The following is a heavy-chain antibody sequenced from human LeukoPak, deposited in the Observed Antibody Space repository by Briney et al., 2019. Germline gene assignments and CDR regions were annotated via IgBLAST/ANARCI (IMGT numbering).Heavy chain of an antibody. Sequence: PGGSLRLSCAASGFTFSVYSMHWVRQAPGKGLEYVSAINDNGDNTCYANSVKGRFTISRDNSKNTLYLQMGSLTAEDMALYYCARVGRRTYDMWGQGTMVTVSS. CDR3: ARVGRRTYDM. J-gene: IGHJ3*02. CDR2: INDNGDNT. V-gene: IGHV3-64*01. CDR1: GFTFSVYS.